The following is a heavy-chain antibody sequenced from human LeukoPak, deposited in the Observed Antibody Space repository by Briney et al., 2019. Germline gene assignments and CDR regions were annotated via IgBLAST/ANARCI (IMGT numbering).Heavy chain of an antibody. V-gene: IGHV3-7*01. CDR2: IKQDGSEK. CDR3: ARDTTIFGVVTTSFDY. CDR1: GFTLSSYW. Sequence: GGSLRLSCAASGFTLSSYWMSWVRQAPGKGLEWVANIKQDGSEKYYVDSVKGRFTISRDNAKNSLYLQMNSLRAEDTAVYYCARDTTIFGVVTTSFDYWGQGTLVTASS. J-gene: IGHJ4*02. D-gene: IGHD3-3*01.